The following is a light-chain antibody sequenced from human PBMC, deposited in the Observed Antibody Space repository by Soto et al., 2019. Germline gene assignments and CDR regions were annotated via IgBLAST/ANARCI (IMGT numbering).Light chain of an antibody. CDR3: HQNYSTPRT. CDR1: QRISSC. V-gene: IGKV1-39*01. J-gene: IGKJ1*01. Sequence: DIQMTQSPSSLSASVGDRVTITCRASQRISSCLNWYQQQPGKAPKLLIYDASTLQSGVPSRFSGSGSGTEFTLTISSLQPEDFATYYCHQNYSTPRTFGQGTKVDIK. CDR2: DAS.